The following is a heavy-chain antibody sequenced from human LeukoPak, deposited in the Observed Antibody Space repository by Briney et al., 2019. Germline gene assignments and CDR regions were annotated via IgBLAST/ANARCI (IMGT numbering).Heavy chain of an antibody. V-gene: IGHV1-18*01. CDR1: GYTFTSYG. J-gene: IGHJ4*02. CDR3: ATGYSQGLGSIDY. Sequence: ASVKVSCKASGYTFTSYGISWVRQAPGQGLEWMGWISAHNGNTNYAQKLQGRVTMTTDTSTDTAYMELSGLRSEDTAVYYCATGYSQGLGSIDYWGQGTLVTVSS. CDR2: ISAHNGNT. D-gene: IGHD5-18*01.